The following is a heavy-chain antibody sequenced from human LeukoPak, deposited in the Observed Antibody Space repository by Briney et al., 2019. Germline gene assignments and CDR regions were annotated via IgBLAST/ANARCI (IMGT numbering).Heavy chain of an antibody. CDR3: AREAAAGKNWCDP. CDR1: GYPFTSYG. V-gene: IGHV1-18*01. CDR2: FIAYNGST. J-gene: IGHJ5*02. D-gene: IGHD6-13*01. Sequence: GASATAPWKAPGYPFTSYGIRWEREAPGQRLEWMGGFIAYNGSTNYAQKLQGGVTINTGTPTSTAYMELRSLRSYDTAVYCCAREAAAGKNWCDPWRQGTLVTVSS.